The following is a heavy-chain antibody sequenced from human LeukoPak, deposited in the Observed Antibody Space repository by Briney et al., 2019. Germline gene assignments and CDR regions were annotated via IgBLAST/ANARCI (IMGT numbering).Heavy chain of an antibody. CDR1: GFTFSSYW. J-gene: IGHJ2*01. CDR2: IKQDGSEK. Sequence: GGSLRLSCAASGFTFSSYWMSWARQAPGKGLEWVANIKQDGSEKYYVDSVKGRFTISRDNAKNSLYLQMNSLRAEDTAVYYCARDIPLRGGGWYFDLWGRGTLVTVSS. D-gene: IGHD4-17*01. V-gene: IGHV3-7*01. CDR3: ARDIPLRGGGWYFDL.